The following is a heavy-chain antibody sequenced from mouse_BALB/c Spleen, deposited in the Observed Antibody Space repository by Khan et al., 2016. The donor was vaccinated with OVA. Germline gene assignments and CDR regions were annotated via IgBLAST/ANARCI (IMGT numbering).Heavy chain of an antibody. CDR2: ISTYSGST. Sequence: VELVESGPELVRPGVSVKISCKGSGYTFTDYAMYWVKQSHAKSLEWIGLISTYSGSTNYNQKFKGKVTMTVDKSSSAAYMELARLTSEDSAIYYGAIPAYDGYYDYWGQGTTLTVSS. V-gene: IGHV1S137*01. CDR3: AIPAYDGYYDY. J-gene: IGHJ2*01. D-gene: IGHD2-3*01. CDR1: GYTFTDYA.